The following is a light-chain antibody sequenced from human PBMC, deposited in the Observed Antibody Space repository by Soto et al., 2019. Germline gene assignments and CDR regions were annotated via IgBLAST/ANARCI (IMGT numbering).Light chain of an antibody. J-gene: IGKJ2*01. CDR1: QSVSSSY. CDR2: GAS. V-gene: IGKV3-20*01. CDR3: QQYGSSPMYT. Sequence: EIVLTQSPGTLSLSPGERATLSCRASQSVSSSYLAWYQQKPGQAPRLLIYGASSRATGIPDRFSGSGSGTDFTLTICGLEPVDFAVYYCQQYGSSPMYTFGQGTKLEIK.